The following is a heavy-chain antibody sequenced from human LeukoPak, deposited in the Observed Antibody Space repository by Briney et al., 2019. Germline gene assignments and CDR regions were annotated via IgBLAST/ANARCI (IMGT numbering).Heavy chain of an antibody. V-gene: IGHV3-53*01. Sequence: GGSLRLSCAASGFTFSSYEMNWVRQAPGKGLEWVSAIFSGGSTFYADSVTGRFTISRDNSKNTVYLEMNSLRAEDTAVYYCVRDLKTSGWYGDFDYWGQGTLVTVSS. CDR1: GFTFSSYE. CDR3: VRDLKTSGWYGDFDY. J-gene: IGHJ4*02. CDR2: IFSGGST. D-gene: IGHD6-19*01.